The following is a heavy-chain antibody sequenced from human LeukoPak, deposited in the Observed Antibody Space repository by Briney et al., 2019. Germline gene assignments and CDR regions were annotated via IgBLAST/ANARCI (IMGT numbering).Heavy chain of an antibody. CDR1: SGSISSYF. D-gene: IGHD2-21*01. Sequence: PSETLSLTCIVSSGSISSYFWSWIRQPPGKGLEWVGYIYSSGSTTYNPSLESRLTISIDPSKNHFSLKLSSVTAADTAVYYCAKRAVTTAGDLWFDPWGQGTLVTVSS. J-gene: IGHJ5*02. CDR2: IYSSGST. V-gene: IGHV4-59*08. CDR3: AKRAVTTAGDLWFDP.